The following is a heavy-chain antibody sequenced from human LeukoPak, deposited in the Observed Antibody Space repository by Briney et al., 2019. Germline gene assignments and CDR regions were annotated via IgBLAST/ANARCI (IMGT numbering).Heavy chain of an antibody. Sequence: PGGSLRLSCAASGFTFSSYWMSWVRQAPGKGLEWVANIKQDGSEKYYVDSVKGRFTISRDNAKNSLYLQMNSLRAEDTAVYYCARVGMRSGYYYYYYYMDVWGKGTTVTVSS. J-gene: IGHJ6*03. V-gene: IGHV3-7*01. CDR3: ARVGMRSGYYYYYYYMDV. CDR1: GFTFSSYW. CDR2: IKQDGSEK. D-gene: IGHD3-3*01.